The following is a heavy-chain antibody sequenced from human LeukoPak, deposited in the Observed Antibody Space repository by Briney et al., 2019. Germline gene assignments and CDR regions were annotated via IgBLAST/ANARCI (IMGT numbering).Heavy chain of an antibody. CDR1: GFTFDDYA. J-gene: IGHJ2*01. CDR3: AKVLGNWYFDL. D-gene: IGHD7-27*01. CDR2: ISWNSGSI. Sequence: GGSLRLSCAASGFTFDDYAMHWVRQAPGKGLEWVSGISWNSGSIGYADSVKGRFTISRDNAKNSLYLQMNGLRAEDTALYYCAKVLGNWYFDLWGRGTLVTVSS. V-gene: IGHV3-9*01.